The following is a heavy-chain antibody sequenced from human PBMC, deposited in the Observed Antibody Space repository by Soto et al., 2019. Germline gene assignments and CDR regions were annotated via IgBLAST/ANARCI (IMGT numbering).Heavy chain of an antibody. Sequence: ASVKVSCEASGYTFTGYYIHWVRQAPGQGLEWMGYINPNTGGTNYAQKFQGRVTMTRDTSTSTAYMELSRLRSDDTAVYYCARDYWSGDRYYYGVDVWGQGTTVTVSS. CDR1: GYTFTGYY. V-gene: IGHV1-2*02. D-gene: IGHD3-3*01. J-gene: IGHJ6*02. CDR2: INPNTGGT. CDR3: ARDYWSGDRYYYGVDV.